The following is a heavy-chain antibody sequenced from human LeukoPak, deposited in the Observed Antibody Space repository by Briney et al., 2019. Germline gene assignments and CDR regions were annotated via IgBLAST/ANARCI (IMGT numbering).Heavy chain of an antibody. Sequence: GGSLRLSCAASGFTFSGYAMHWVRQAPGKGMEWVAVISCDGSNKYYADSVKGRFTISRDNSKNTLYLQMNSLRAEDTAVYYCAREPYYYGSGSYCFDYWGQGTLVTVSS. V-gene: IGHV3-30*04. J-gene: IGHJ4*02. CDR1: GFTFSGYA. D-gene: IGHD3-10*01. CDR2: ISCDGSNK. CDR3: AREPYYYGSGSYCFDY.